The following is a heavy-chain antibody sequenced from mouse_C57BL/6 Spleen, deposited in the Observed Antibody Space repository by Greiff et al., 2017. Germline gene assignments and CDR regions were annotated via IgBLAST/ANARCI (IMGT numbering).Heavy chain of an antibody. Sequence: VQLQQSGAELVRPGASVTLSCKASGYTFTDYEMHWVKQTHVHGLEWIGAIDPETGGTAYNQKFKGKAILTADKSSSTAYIELRSLTSEDSAVYYCTGRAYWGQGTLVTVSA. CDR3: TGRAY. CDR1: GYTFTDYE. V-gene: IGHV1-15*01. J-gene: IGHJ3*01. CDR2: IDPETGGT.